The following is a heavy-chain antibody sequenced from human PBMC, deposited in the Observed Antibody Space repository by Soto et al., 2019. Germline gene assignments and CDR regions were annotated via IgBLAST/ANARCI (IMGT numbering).Heavy chain of an antibody. J-gene: IGHJ6*02. Sequence: KQSQTLSLTCAISGDSVSSNSAAWNWIRQSPSRGLEWLGRTYYRSKWYNDYAVSVKSRITINPDTSKNQFSLQLNSVTPDDTAVYYCAREERGSYYYYYCMDVWGQGTTVTVSS. CDR2: TYYRSKWYN. CDR1: GDSVSSNSAA. CDR3: AREERGSYYYYYCMDV. V-gene: IGHV6-1*01. D-gene: IGHD1-26*01.